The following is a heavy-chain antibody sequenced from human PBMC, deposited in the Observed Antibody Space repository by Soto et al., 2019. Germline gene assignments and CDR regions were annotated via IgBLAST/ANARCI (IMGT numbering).Heavy chain of an antibody. D-gene: IGHD2-21*01. V-gene: IGHV3-21*01. CDR3: ARDREFVVATAGGLDH. Sequence: GGSLRLSCAASGFTFSNYNLNWVRQAPGKGPEWVSSIDRSSRFIYYADSVKGRFTISRDNAKNSLYLQMNSLSAEDTAVYYCARDREFVVATAGGLDHWGQGTLVTVSS. J-gene: IGHJ4*02. CDR2: IDRSSRFI. CDR1: GFTFSNYN.